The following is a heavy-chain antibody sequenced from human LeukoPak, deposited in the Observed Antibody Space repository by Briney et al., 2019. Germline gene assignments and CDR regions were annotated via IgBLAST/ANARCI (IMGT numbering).Heavy chain of an antibody. CDR3: ARGRPDPQNSDYWDY. J-gene: IGHJ4*02. D-gene: IGHD3-22*01. Sequence: SETLSLTCTISRGSISTYYWSWIRQTPGTTLEWIGNIHYTGRTRYNPSLESRVTMSLDTPKNEFSLRLTSMTVADSAVYYCARGRPDPQNSDYWDYWGQGTLVTVSS. V-gene: IGHV4-59*13. CDR1: RGSISTYY. CDR2: IHYTGRT.